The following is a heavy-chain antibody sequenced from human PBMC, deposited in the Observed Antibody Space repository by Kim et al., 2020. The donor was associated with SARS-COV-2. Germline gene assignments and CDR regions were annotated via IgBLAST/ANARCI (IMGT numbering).Heavy chain of an antibody. V-gene: IGHV1-18*01. CDR1: GYTFTSYG. J-gene: IGHJ4*02. CDR3: ARARRDGQWPIYTQYYFDY. CDR2: ISAYNGNT. Sequence: ASVKVSCKASGYTFTSYGISWVRQAPGQGLEWMGWISAYNGNTNYAQNLQGRVTMTTDTSTSTAYMELRSLRSDDTAVYYCARARRDGQWPIYTQYYFDYWGQGTLVTVSS. D-gene: IGHD6-19*01.